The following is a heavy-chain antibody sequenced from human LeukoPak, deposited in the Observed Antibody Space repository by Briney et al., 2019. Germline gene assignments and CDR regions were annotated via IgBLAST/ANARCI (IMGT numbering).Heavy chain of an antibody. D-gene: IGHD2-2*01. Sequence: GASVKVSCKASGGTFSSYAISWVRQAPGQGLEWMGGIIPIFGTANYAQKFQGRVTITADESTSTASMELSSLRSEDTAVYYCARVKKITAVPAAANYFDYWGQGTLVTVSS. J-gene: IGHJ4*02. V-gene: IGHV1-69*13. CDR3: ARVKKITAVPAAANYFDY. CDR1: GGTFSSYA. CDR2: IIPIFGTA.